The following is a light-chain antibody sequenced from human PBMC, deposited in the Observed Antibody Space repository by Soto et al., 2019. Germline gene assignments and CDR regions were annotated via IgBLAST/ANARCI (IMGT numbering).Light chain of an antibody. Sequence: AIQMTQSPSSQSASVGGRVTMTCRASQGIRNDLGWFQQKPGKAPKLLIYAASNLQSGVPSRFSGSGSGTDFTLTISSLQPEDFATYYSLQDFNYPLTFGGGTKVDVK. V-gene: IGKV1-6*01. CDR2: AAS. J-gene: IGKJ4*01. CDR3: LQDFNYPLT. CDR1: QGIRND.